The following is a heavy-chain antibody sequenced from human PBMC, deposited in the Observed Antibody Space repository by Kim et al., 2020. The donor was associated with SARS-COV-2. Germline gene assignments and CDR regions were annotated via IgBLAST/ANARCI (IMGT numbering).Heavy chain of an antibody. D-gene: IGHD2-2*01. J-gene: IGHJ3*02. V-gene: IGHV4-39*01. CDR2: IYYSGST. CDR3: ARTGRSGTSTRAFDI. Sequence: SETLSLTCTVSGGSISSSSYYWGWIRQPPGKGLEWIGSIYYSGSTYYNPSLKSRVTISVDTSKNQFSLKLSSVTAADTAVYYCARTGRSGTSTRAFDIWGQGTMVTVSS. CDR1: GGSISSSSYY.